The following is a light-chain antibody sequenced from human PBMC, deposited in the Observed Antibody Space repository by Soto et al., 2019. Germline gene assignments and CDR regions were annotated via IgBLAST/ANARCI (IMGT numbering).Light chain of an antibody. V-gene: IGLV2-23*03. Sequence: QSVLTQPASVSGSPGQSITISCTGTSSDVGSYNLVSWYQQHPGKAPKLMIYEGSKRPSGVSNRFSGSKSGNTASLTISGLQAEDEAAYYCCSYAGSSTFNVLFGGGTKVPVL. CDR2: EGS. CDR3: CSYAGSSTFNVL. CDR1: SSDVGSYNL. J-gene: IGLJ2*01.